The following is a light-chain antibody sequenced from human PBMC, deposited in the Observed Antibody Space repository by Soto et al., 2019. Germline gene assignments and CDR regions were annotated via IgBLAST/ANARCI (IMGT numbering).Light chain of an antibody. Sequence: DIQMTQSPSSLSASVGDRVTITCRASHGISNYLAWYQQKRGKVPKLLIYAASTLQSGVPSRFSGSGSGTDFTLTISSLQPGDFATYYCQHIKNCPITFGQGTRLEIK. CDR1: HGISNY. CDR3: QHIKNCPIT. CDR2: AAS. V-gene: IGKV1-27*01. J-gene: IGKJ5*01.